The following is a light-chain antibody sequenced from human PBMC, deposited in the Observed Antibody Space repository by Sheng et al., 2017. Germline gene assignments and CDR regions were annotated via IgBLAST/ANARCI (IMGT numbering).Light chain of an antibody. CDR3: QVWERNSDHSNWV. V-gene: IGLV3-21*02. Sequence: SYLLTQSPSVSVAPGQTARITCGGNNIGGKDVHWYQQKPGLAPVVVTFDDNDRPSGIPERFSGSNSGNTATLTISAVEAGDEADYYCQVWERNSDHSNWVFGGGTKLTVL. CDR2: DDN. J-gene: IGLJ3*02. CDR1: NIGGKD.